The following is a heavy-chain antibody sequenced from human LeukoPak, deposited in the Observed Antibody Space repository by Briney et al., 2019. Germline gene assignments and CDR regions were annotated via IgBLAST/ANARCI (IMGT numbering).Heavy chain of an antibody. V-gene: IGHV1-46*01. D-gene: IGHD1-26*01. CDR3: ARSYSDLDY. CDR1: GYTFINYY. J-gene: IGHJ4*02. Sequence: ASVKVSCKASGYTFINYYMHWVRQAPGQGLEWMGTINPSGGRTTYAQNFQGRVSMTRDTSTSTVYMELSSFRSEDTAVYYCARSYSDLDYWGQGTLVTVSS. CDR2: INPSGGRT.